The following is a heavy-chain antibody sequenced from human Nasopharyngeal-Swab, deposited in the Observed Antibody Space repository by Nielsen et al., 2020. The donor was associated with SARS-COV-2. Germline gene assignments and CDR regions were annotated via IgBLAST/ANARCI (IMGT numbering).Heavy chain of an antibody. CDR3: AREGMVGATTGSDY. Sequence: SCAASGFTFSNAWMSWVRQAPGKGLEWVGRIKSKTDGGTTDYAAPVKGRFTISRDDSKNTLYLQMNSLKTEDTAVYYCAREGMVGATTGSDYWGQGTLVTVSS. CDR1: GFTFSNAW. J-gene: IGHJ4*02. D-gene: IGHD1-26*01. CDR2: IKSKTDGGTT. V-gene: IGHV3-15*01.